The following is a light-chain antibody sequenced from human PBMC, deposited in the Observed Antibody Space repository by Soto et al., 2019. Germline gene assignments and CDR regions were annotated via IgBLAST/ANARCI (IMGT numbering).Light chain of an antibody. CDR2: AAS. CDR3: QHSYSTPRT. CDR1: QSISSY. V-gene: IGKV1-39*01. J-gene: IGKJ1*01. Sequence: IQMTQYPSSLSASVGDRVTITCRASQSISSYLNWYQQKPGKAPKLLIYAASSLQSGVPSRFSGSGSGTDFTLTISSLQPEDFAPYYCQHSYSTPRTFGQGSKVDIK.